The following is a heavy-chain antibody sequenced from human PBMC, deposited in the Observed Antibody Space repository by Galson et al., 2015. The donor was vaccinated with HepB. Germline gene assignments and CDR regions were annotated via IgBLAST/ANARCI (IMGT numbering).Heavy chain of an antibody. CDR2: IKTGDGST. D-gene: IGHD2-8*01. CDR1: GYTFTNDY. V-gene: IGHV1-46*04. Sequence: SVKVSCKASGYTFTNDYIHWVRQAPGQGPEWMGRIKTGDGSTIYAQNLLGRVTLTRDTSTSTVYMQLSSLRPDDTAVYYCTRDNGFWAFDYWDQGTLVTVSS. J-gene: IGHJ4*02. CDR3: TRDNGFWAFDY.